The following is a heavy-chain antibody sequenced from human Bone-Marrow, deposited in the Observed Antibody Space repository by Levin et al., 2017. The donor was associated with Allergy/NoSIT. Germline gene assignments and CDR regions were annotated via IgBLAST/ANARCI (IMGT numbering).Heavy chain of an antibody. J-gene: IGHJ4*02. D-gene: IGHD1-26*01. V-gene: IGHV4-59*11. CDR3: ARATGGGSYATSFDH. Sequence: ASETLSLTCTVSDDSLSSHYWNWIRQPPGKGLEWIGNIYHSGSTNYNPSLKSRVTMSLDTSDNKFSLKLTSMTAADTAIYYCARATGGGSYATSFDHWGQGTLVNVSS. CDR1: DDSLSSHY. CDR2: IYHSGST.